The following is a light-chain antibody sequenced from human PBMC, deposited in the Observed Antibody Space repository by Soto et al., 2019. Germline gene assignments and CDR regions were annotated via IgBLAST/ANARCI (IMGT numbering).Light chain of an antibody. Sequence: EIVLTQSPATLSLSPGERATLSCRASQSVSSYLAWYQQRPGQAPRLLIYDASNRATGIPARFSGSGSGTDFTLTISSLQPEDFATYYCQQSYSTLALTFGGGTKVDIK. J-gene: IGKJ4*01. CDR2: DAS. CDR1: QSVSSY. V-gene: IGKV3-11*01. CDR3: QQSYSTLALT.